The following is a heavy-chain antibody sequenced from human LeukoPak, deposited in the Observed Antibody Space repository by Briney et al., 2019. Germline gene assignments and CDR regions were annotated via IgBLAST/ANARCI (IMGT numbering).Heavy chain of an antibody. D-gene: IGHD2-2*01. CDR2: INSDGSST. J-gene: IGHJ6*02. Sequence: GGSLRLSCAASGFTFSSYAMSWVRQAPGKGLVWVSRINSDGSSTSYADSVKGRFTISRDNAENTLYLQMNSLRAEDTAVYYCARGTSNYYYYYGMDVWGQGTTVTVSS. CDR3: ARGTSNYYYYYGMDV. V-gene: IGHV3-74*01. CDR1: GFTFSSYA.